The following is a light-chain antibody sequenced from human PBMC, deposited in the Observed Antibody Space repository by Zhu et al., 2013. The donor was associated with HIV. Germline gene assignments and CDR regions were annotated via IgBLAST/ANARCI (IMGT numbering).Light chain of an antibody. J-gene: IGKJ1*01. CDR1: QSVSST. CDR2: DAS. CDR3: QQYGTLPKT. Sequence: IVLTQSPGTLSLSPGERVTLSCRASQSVSSTLAWYQQKPGQAPRLLIYDASNRATGIPARFSGSGSGTDFTLTISRLEPEDFAVYYCQQYGTLPKTFGQGTKVEIK. V-gene: IGKV3-20*01.